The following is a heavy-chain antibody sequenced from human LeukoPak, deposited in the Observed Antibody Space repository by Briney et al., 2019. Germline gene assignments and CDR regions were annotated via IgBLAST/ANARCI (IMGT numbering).Heavy chain of an antibody. CDR1: GYTFTTYG. D-gene: IGHD5-18*01. Sequence: ASVKVSCKASGYTFTTYGISWVRQAAGQGLEWMGWMNAYNGNTGYAQKFQGRLTITTNTSTSTAYMELSSLRSDDTAVYYCARERATAMVIYNWGQGTLVTVSS. CDR3: ARERATAMVIYN. CDR2: MNAYNGNT. V-gene: IGHV1-18*01. J-gene: IGHJ4*02.